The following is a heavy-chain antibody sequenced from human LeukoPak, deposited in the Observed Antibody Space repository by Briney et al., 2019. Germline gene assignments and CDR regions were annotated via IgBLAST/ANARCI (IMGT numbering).Heavy chain of an antibody. CDR3: ASGLIVVVTYAFDI. J-gene: IGHJ3*02. Sequence: GGSLRLSCPASGFTFSSYAMSWVRQAPGKGLEWVSAISGSGGSTYYADSVKGRFTISRDNSKNTLYLQMNSLRAEDTAVYYCASGLIVVVTYAFDIWGQGTMVTVSS. V-gene: IGHV3-23*01. D-gene: IGHD3-22*01. CDR2: ISGSGGST. CDR1: GFTFSSYA.